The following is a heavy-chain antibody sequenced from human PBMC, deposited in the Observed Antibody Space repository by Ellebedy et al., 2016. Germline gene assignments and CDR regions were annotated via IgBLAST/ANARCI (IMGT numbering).Heavy chain of an antibody. J-gene: IGHJ2*01. D-gene: IGHD2-21*01. CDR3: ARDVPSVIVRYFDL. V-gene: IGHV4-31*03. CDR1: GGSISSGGYY. CDR2: ISYRGNN. Sequence: SETLSLTCTVSGGSISSGGYYWSWIRQHPGKGLEWIGYISYRGNNYYNPSLKSRVSISLDTSNNQFSLELSSVTAADTAVYYCARDVPSVIVRYFDLWGRGTLVTVSS.